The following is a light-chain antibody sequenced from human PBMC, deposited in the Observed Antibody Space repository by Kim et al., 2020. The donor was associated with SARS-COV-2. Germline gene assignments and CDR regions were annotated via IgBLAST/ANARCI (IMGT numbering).Light chain of an antibody. CDR3: QALVNSTLV. CDR2: QDT. J-gene: IGLJ2*01. CDR1: TLGDKY. V-gene: IGLV3-1*01. Sequence: SYELTQPPSVSVSPGQTASITCSGDTLGDKYACWYQQKSGQSPVLVIYQDTKRPSGIPERFSGSNSGNTATLTISGSQAMDEAVYYCQALVNSTLVFGGGPQLTVL.